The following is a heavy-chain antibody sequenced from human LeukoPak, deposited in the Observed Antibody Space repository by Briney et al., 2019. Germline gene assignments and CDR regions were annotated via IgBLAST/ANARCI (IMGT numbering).Heavy chain of an antibody. J-gene: IGHJ4*02. V-gene: IGHV4-38-2*02. CDR1: GHSISSGYY. D-gene: IGHD6-13*01. Sequence: PSETLSLTCTVSGHSISSGYYWGWIRQPPGKGLEWIGSMYHSGSTFHNPSLKSRVTISVDTSKNQVSLQLSSVTAADTAVYYCAGSDSSSWLFDYWGQGTLVTVSS. CDR2: MYHSGST. CDR3: AGSDSSSWLFDY.